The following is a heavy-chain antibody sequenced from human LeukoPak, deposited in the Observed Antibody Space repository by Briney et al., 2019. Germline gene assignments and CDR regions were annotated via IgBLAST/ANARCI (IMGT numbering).Heavy chain of an antibody. CDR2: IIPIFGTA. V-gene: IGHV1-69*01. Sequence: SGKVSCKASGGSFSSYAISWVRQAPGQGLEWMGGIIPIFGTANYSQKFQGRVTITADESTSTAYMELSSLSPEDTAVYYCARAPGIAARLFDYWGQGTLVTVSS. J-gene: IGHJ4*02. D-gene: IGHD6-6*01. CDR1: GGSFSSYA. CDR3: ARAPGIAARLFDY.